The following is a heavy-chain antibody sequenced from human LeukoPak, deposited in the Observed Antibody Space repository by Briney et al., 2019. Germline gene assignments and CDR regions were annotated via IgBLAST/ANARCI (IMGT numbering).Heavy chain of an antibody. D-gene: IGHD3-10*01. CDR3: ARYGQGGFIRGVIPFDY. CDR1: GFTVSSNY. V-gene: IGHV3-66*01. CDR2: IYSGGST. Sequence: GGSLRLSCAASGFTVSSNYMSWVRQAPGKGLEWVSVIYSGGSTYYADSVKGRFTISRDNSKNTLYLQMNSLRAEDTAVYYCARYGQGGFIRGVIPFDYWGQGTLVTVSS. J-gene: IGHJ4*02.